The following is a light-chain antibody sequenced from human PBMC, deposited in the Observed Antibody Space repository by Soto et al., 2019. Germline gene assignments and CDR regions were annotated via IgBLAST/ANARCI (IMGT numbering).Light chain of an antibody. CDR1: ENIRTA. Sequence: EIVMTQSPATLSVPPGDRVTLSCRASENIRTALAWYQQKPGQAPSLLIYGGSIRAADIPARFSGSGSGTEFTLTISTLQSEDFAVYYCQQYYDWPTITFDQGTRLEIK. V-gene: IGKV3-15*01. CDR2: GGS. J-gene: IGKJ5*01. CDR3: QQYYDWPTIT.